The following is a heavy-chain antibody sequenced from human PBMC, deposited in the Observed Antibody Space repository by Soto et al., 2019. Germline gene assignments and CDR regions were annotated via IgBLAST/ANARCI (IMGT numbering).Heavy chain of an antibody. J-gene: IGHJ3*02. Sequence: QVQLVESGGGVVQPGRSLRLSCAASGFTFSSYGMHWVRQAPGKGLEWVAVISYDGSNKYYADSVKGRFTISRDNSKNTLYVQMNSLRAEDTAVYYCAKALDSSGYYYGWNDAFDIWGQGTMVTVSS. D-gene: IGHD3-22*01. V-gene: IGHV3-30*18. CDR1: GFTFSSYG. CDR3: AKALDSSGYYYGWNDAFDI. CDR2: ISYDGSNK.